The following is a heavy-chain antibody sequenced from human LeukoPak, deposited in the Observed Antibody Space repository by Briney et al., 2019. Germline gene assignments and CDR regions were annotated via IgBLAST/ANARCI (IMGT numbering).Heavy chain of an antibody. D-gene: IGHD1-26*01. CDR3: ARQGGGGRAFDI. Sequence: SETLSLTCTVSGYSISSGYYWGWIRQPPGKGLEWIGSIYHSGSTYYNPSLKSRVTISIDTSKNQFSLELSSVTATDTAIYYCARQGGGGRAFDIWGQGTMVTVSS. J-gene: IGHJ3*02. V-gene: IGHV4-38-2*02. CDR2: IYHSGST. CDR1: GYSISSGYY.